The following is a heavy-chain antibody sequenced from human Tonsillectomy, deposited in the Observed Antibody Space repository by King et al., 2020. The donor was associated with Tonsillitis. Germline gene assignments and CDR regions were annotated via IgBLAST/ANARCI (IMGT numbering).Heavy chain of an antibody. CDR1: GYSISSGYY. Sequence: QLQESGPGLVKPSETLSLTCTVSGYSISSGYYWGWIRRPPGKGLEWIGSIYHSGSTYYNPSLKSRVTISVDTSKNQFSLKLSSVTAADTAVYYCASFRVGATYFDYWGQGTLVTVSS. V-gene: IGHV4-38-2*02. D-gene: IGHD1-26*01. CDR2: IYHSGST. CDR3: ASFRVGATYFDY. J-gene: IGHJ4*02.